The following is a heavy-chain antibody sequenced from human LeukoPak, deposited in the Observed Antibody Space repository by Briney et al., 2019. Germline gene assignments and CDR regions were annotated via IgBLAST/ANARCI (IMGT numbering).Heavy chain of an antibody. D-gene: IGHD6-19*01. CDR3: ARASSGWYRSDY. CDR2: INHSGST. CDR1: GFTFSSYW. J-gene: IGHJ4*02. V-gene: IGHV4-34*01. Sequence: PGGSLRLSCAASGFTFSSYWMSWVRQAAGKGLEWIGEINHSGSTNYNPCLKSRVTISVDTSKNQFSLKLSSVTAADSDVSYCARASSGWYRSDYWGQGTLVTVSS.